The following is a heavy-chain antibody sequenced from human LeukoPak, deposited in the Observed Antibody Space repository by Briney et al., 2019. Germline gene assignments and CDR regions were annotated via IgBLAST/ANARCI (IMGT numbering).Heavy chain of an antibody. CDR3: AGVTMVRGVIPNWFDP. D-gene: IGHD3-10*01. V-gene: IGHV1-18*01. J-gene: IGHJ5*02. CDR1: GYTFTSYG. Sequence: ASVKVSCKASGYTFTSYGISWVRQAPGQGLAWMGWISPYNGNTNYAQKLQGRVTMTTDTSTSTAYMELRSLRSDDTAVYYCAGVTMVRGVIPNWFDPWGQGTLVTVSS. CDR2: ISPYNGNT.